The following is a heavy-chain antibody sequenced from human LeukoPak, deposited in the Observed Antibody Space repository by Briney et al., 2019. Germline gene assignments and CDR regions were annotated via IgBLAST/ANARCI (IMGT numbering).Heavy chain of an antibody. CDR1: GFTFSGYA. J-gene: IGHJ3*02. CDR2: ISGSGGST. V-gene: IGHV3-23*01. D-gene: IGHD3-10*01. Sequence: GASLRLSCVASGFTFSGYAMSWVRQAPGKGLEWVSAISGSGGSTYYADSVKGRFTISRDNSKNTLYLQMNSLRAEDTAVYYCAKRGHYYDFDIWGQGTMVTVSS. CDR3: AKRGHYYDFDI.